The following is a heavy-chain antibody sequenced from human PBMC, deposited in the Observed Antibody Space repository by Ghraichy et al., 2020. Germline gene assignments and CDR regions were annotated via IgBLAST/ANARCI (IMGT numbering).Heavy chain of an antibody. CDR2: ISFDGLDK. D-gene: IGHD1-7*01. CDR1: GFASSSHD. CDR3: ARAGTGTSPYYGLDV. Sequence: GGSLRLSCAASGFASSSHDMHWVRQAPGKGLEWVALISFDGLDKYYTDAVKGRFTISRDNSGNTLYLQLSSLRTEDSAVYYCARAGTGTSPYYGLDVWGQGTTVTVSS. V-gene: IGHV3-30*03. J-gene: IGHJ6*02.